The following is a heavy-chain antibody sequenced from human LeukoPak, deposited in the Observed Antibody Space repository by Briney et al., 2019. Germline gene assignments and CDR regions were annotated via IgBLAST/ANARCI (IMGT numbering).Heavy chain of an antibody. J-gene: IGHJ6*02. V-gene: IGHV3-74*01. CDR3: ARIYDFWSGYYPDTVPGGSYYGMDV. CDR2: INSDGSST. Sequence: GGSLRLFCAASGFTFSSFWMHWVRQAPGKWLGWVSRINSDGSSTNYADSVEGRFTISRDNAKNTLYLQMNSLRAEDTAVYYCARIYDFWSGYYPDTVPGGSYYGMDVWGQGTTVTVSS. CDR1: GFTFSSFW. D-gene: IGHD3-3*01.